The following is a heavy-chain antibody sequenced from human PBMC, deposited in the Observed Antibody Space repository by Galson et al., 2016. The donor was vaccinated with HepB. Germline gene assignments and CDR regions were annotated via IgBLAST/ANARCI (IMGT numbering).Heavy chain of an antibody. Sequence: SLRLSCAASGFSFSRYWMAWVRQAPGKGLEWVGNIRADGTANDYVGSVKGRFTMSRDNAQKSLFLQMTSLRVEDTAVYYCARENFWKLDQWGQGTLVTVS. D-gene: IGHD3-3*01. CDR1: GFSFSRYW. CDR2: IRADGTAN. CDR3: ARENFWKLDQ. V-gene: IGHV3-7*03. J-gene: IGHJ5*02.